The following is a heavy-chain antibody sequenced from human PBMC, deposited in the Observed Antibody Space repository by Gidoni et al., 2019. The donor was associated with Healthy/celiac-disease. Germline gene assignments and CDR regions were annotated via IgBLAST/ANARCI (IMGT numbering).Heavy chain of an antibody. J-gene: IGHJ6*02. Sequence: QMQLVQSGPEVKKPGTSVKVSCKASGVTFTSSAMQWVRQARGQRREWIGWIVVGSGNTNSAQKVQERVPITRDMSTSPAYMELSSLRSEDTAVYYCAAGELLWFGESGRYYGMDVWGQGTTVTVSS. CDR1: GVTFTSSA. CDR2: IVVGSGNT. D-gene: IGHD3-10*01. CDR3: AAGELLWFGESGRYYGMDV. V-gene: IGHV1-58*02.